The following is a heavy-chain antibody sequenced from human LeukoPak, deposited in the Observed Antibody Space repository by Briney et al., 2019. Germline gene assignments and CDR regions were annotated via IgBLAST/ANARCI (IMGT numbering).Heavy chain of an antibody. CDR1: GGSFSGYY. D-gene: IGHD2-2*01. CDR2: INHSGST. V-gene: IGHV4-34*01. CDR3: ARGHGYCSSTSCSVEVGFDP. Sequence: PSETLSITCAVYGGSFSGYYWSWIRQPPGKGLEWIGEINHSGSTNYNPSLKSRVTISVDTSKNQFSLKLSSVTAADTAVYYCARGHGYCSSTSCSVEVGFDPWGQGTLVTVSS. J-gene: IGHJ5*02.